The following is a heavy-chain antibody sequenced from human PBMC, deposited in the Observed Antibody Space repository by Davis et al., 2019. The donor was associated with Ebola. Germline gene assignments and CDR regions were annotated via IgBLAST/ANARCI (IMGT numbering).Heavy chain of an antibody. J-gene: IGHJ6*04. CDR3: AKGWLRTGIDV. CDR2: IYHSGST. V-gene: IGHV4-4*02. CDR1: GGSISSNNW. D-gene: IGHD6-19*01. Sequence: PSETLSLTCGVSGGSISSNNWWSWVRQAPGKGLEWIGEIYHSGSTNYNPSLKSRVTISVDKSKNQFSLQLNSVTPEDTAVYYCAKGWLRTGIDVWGIGTTVNVSS.